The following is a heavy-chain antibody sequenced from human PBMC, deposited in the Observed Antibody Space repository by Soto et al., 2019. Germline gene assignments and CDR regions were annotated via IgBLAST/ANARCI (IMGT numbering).Heavy chain of an antibody. V-gene: IGHV3-30-3*01. CDR3: ARAATIFGVVSYFDY. Sequence: QVQLVESGGGVVQPGRSLRLSCAASGFTFSSYAMHWVRQAPGKGLEWVALISYDGSNKYYADSVKGRFTISRDNSKNTLYLQMNSLRAGDTAVYYCARAATIFGVVSYFDYWGQGTLVTVSS. CDR2: ISYDGSNK. CDR1: GFTFSSYA. D-gene: IGHD3-3*01. J-gene: IGHJ4*02.